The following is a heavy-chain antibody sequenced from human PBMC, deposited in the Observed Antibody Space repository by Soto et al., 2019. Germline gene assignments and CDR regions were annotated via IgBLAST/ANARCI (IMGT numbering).Heavy chain of an antibody. CDR1: GFTFNIYG. CDR3: AKDQASGQGSFDS. V-gene: IGHV3-30*18. Sequence: GGSLRLSCAASGFTFNIYGMHWVRQAPDKGLEWVALISYDGSNQYYADSVKGRFTISRDNSKNTLFLQVNSLRADDTAVYYCAKDQASGQGSFDSWGQGTLVTSPQ. CDR2: ISYDGSNQ. J-gene: IGHJ4*02.